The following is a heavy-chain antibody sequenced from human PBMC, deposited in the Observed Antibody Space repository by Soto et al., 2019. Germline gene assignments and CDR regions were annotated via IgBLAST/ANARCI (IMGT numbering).Heavy chain of an antibody. J-gene: IGHJ4*02. CDR1: GFTFSTYS. D-gene: IGHD6-19*01. CDR2: ISSSSTYI. Sequence: EVQLVESGGGLVKPGGSLRLSCAASGFTFSTYSMNWVRQAPGKGLEWVSYISSSSTYIYYADSVKGRFTISRDNAKNSLYLQMNSLRAEDTAVYYCLIAVAGYFAPDYWGQGTLVTVSS. CDR3: LIAVAGYFAPDY. V-gene: IGHV3-21*01.